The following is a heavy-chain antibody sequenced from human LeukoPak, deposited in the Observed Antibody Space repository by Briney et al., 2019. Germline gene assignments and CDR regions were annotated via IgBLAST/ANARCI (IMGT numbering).Heavy chain of an antibody. CDR3: ARACGGDCYLGWFDP. Sequence: GGSLRLSCAASGFTVSSNYMSWVRQAPGKGLEWVSVIYSGGSTYYADSVKGRFTISRDNSKNTLYLQMNSLRAEDTAVYYCARACGGDCYLGWFDPWGQGTLVTVSS. CDR1: GFTVSSNY. D-gene: IGHD2-21*02. J-gene: IGHJ5*02. CDR2: IYSGGST. V-gene: IGHV3-53*05.